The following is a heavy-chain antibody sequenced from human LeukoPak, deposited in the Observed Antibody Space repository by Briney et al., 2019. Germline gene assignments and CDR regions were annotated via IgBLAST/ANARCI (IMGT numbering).Heavy chain of an antibody. J-gene: IGHJ4*02. Sequence: PGGSLRLSCAASGFTFISYGMHWVRQAPGKGLEWVAVISYDGSEEKYANSVKGRFTISRDNSKNTLYLQMNSLRAEDTAVYYCARNTVVTPFDYWGQGTLVTVSS. CDR3: ARNTVVTPFDY. CDR1: GFTFISYG. V-gene: IGHV3-30*03. CDR2: ISYDGSEE. D-gene: IGHD4-23*01.